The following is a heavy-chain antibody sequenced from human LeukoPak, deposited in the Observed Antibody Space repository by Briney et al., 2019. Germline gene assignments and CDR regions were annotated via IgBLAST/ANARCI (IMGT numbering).Heavy chain of an antibody. CDR3: ARVQMSRGAFDI. Sequence: KPSQTLSLTCAVSGGSISSGGYYWSWIRQHPGKGLEWIGYIYYSGSTYYNPSLKSRVTISVDTSKNQFSLKLSSVTAADTAVYYCARVQMSRGAFDIWGQGTMVTVSS. D-gene: IGHD5-24*01. V-gene: IGHV4-31*11. CDR1: GGSISSGGYY. CDR2: IYYSGST. J-gene: IGHJ3*02.